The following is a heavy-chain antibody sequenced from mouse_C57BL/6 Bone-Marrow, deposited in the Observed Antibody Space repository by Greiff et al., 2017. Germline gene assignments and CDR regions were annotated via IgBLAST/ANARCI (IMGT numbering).Heavy chain of an antibody. CDR2: IYPGDGGT. J-gene: IGHJ2*01. D-gene: IGHD1-1*01. CDR1: GYAFSSSW. Sequence: QVQLQQSGPELVKPGASVKISCKASGYAFSSSWMNWVKQRPGKGLEWIGRIYPGDGGTNYNGKFKGKATLTADKSSSTAYMQLSSLTSEDSAVYFCARYNYYGSSYSDYWGQGTTLTVSS. CDR3: ARYNYYGSSYSDY. V-gene: IGHV1-82*01.